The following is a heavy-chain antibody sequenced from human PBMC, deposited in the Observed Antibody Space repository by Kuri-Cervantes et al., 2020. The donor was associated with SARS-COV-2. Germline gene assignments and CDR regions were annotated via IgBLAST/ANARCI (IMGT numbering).Heavy chain of an antibody. Sequence: SETLSLTCAVYGGSFSGFYWSWIRQAPGKGLEWIGEINHSGSANYSPSLKSRVTISVDTSKNQFSLKLSSVTAADTAVYYCARGSPSGWYRVYDYWGQGTLVTVSS. CDR2: INHSGSA. J-gene: IGHJ4*02. V-gene: IGHV4-34*01. CDR3: ARGSPSGWYRVYDY. D-gene: IGHD6-19*01. CDR1: GGSFSGFY.